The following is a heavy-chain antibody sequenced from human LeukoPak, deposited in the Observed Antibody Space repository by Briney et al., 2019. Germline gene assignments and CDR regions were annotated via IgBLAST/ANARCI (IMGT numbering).Heavy chain of an antibody. V-gene: IGHV4-59*08. CDR3: ARFNTASQYYFDY. D-gene: IGHD5-18*01. J-gene: IGHJ4*02. CDR2: IHYSGDT. Sequence: PSETLSLTCTVSGGSISSYFWSWIRQPPGKGLEWIGYIHYSGDTNYNSSLKNRVTISLDASKNQFSLKLRSVTAADTAVYYCARFNTASQYYFDYWGQGTLVTVSS. CDR1: GGSISSYF.